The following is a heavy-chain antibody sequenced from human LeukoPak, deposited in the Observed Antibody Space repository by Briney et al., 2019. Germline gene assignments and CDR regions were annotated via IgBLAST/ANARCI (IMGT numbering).Heavy chain of an antibody. Sequence: GASVKVSCKASGYTFTGYYMHGVRQAPGQGLEWMGWINPNSGGTNYAQKFQGRVTMTRDTSISTAYMELSRLRSDGTAVYYCARDRRIAAAGTCGDYWGQGTLVTVSS. V-gene: IGHV1-2*02. CDR1: GYTFTGYY. J-gene: IGHJ4*02. CDR2: INPNSGGT. D-gene: IGHD6-13*01. CDR3: ARDRRIAAAGTCGDY.